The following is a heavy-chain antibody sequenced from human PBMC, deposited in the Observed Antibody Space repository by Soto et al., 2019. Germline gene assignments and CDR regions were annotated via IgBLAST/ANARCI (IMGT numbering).Heavy chain of an antibody. Sequence: PGGSLRLSCAASGFTFIKYAMSWFRQAPGKGLEWVSAISGSAINTYYADSVRGRFTISRDNSKNTLYLQMNHLRAEDTAVYSCAKGQGYYYDASGYTFDYWGQGTLVTVSS. J-gene: IGHJ4*02. CDR1: GFTFIKYA. D-gene: IGHD3-22*01. CDR3: AKGQGYYYDASGYTFDY. CDR2: ISGSAINT. V-gene: IGHV3-23*01.